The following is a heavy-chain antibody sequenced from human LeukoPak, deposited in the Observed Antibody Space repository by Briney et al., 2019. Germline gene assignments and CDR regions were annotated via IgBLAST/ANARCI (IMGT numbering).Heavy chain of an antibody. CDR2: ISSSSSYI. Sequence: GSLRLSCAASGFTFSSYSMNWVRQAPGKGLEWVSSISSSSSYIYYADSVKGRFTISRDNSKNTLYLQMNSLRAEDTAVYYCAKAPGSRYFDYWGQGTLVTVSS. D-gene: IGHD3-10*01. V-gene: IGHV3-21*04. CDR3: AKAPGSRYFDY. CDR1: GFTFSSYS. J-gene: IGHJ4*02.